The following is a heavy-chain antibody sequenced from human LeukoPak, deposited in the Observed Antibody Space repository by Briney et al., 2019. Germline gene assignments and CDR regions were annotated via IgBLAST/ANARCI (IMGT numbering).Heavy chain of an antibody. D-gene: IGHD3-9*01. CDR2: IIPIFGTA. Sequence: QAPGQGLEWMGGIIPIFGTANYAQKFQGRVTITTDESTSTAYMELSSLRSEDTAVYYCARASDYDILTGYFPFDYWGQGTLVTVSS. CDR3: ARASDYDILTGYFPFDY. V-gene: IGHV1-69*05. J-gene: IGHJ4*02.